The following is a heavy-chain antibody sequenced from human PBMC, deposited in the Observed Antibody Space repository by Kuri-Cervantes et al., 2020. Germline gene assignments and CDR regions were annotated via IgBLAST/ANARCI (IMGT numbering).Heavy chain of an antibody. V-gene: IGHV1-69*06. CDR2: IIPIFGTA. CDR1: GGTFSSYA. J-gene: IGHJ4*02. CDR3: AREGGGLTAMVSQFDY. D-gene: IGHD5-18*01. Sequence: SVKVSCKASGGTFSSYAISWVRQAPGQGLEWMGGIIPIFGTANYAQKFQGRVTITADKSTSTAYMELRSLRSDDTAVYYCAREGGGLTAMVSQFDYWGQGTLVTVSS.